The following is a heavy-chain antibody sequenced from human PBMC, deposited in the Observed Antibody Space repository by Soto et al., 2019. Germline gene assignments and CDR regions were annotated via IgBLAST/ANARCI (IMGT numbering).Heavy chain of an antibody. V-gene: IGHV4-39*01. D-gene: IGHD5-12*01. Sequence: QLQLVESGPGLVKPSETLSLTCTVSGGSISSSSYYWGWIRQSPGKGLEWIGSFYYSGSTYYRPSLKSRVTVSGDTSMKQISLRLSSVTAADTAVYYCARISVASRYMDVWGKGSTVTVSS. CDR2: FYYSGST. CDR3: ARISVASRYMDV. CDR1: GGSISSSSYY. J-gene: IGHJ6*03.